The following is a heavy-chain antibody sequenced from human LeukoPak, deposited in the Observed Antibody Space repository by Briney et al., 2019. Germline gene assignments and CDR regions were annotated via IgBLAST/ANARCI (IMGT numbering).Heavy chain of an antibody. CDR3: ARGWQEGYFDY. Sequence: PSETLSLTCAVYGGSFSGYYWSWIRQPPGKRLEWIGEINHSGSTNYNPSLKSRVTISVDTSKNQFSLKLSSVTAADTAVYYCARGWQEGYFDYWGQGTLVTVSS. CDR1: GGSFSGYY. J-gene: IGHJ4*02. V-gene: IGHV4-34*01. CDR2: INHSGST.